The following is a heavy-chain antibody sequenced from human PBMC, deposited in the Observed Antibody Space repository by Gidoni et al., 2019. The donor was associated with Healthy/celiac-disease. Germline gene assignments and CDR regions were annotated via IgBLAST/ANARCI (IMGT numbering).Heavy chain of an antibody. D-gene: IGHD3-9*01. CDR3: ARIGGYYDILTGYYYYYGMDV. Sequence: QVTLRESGPALVKPTQTLTLTCTFSGFSLSTSGMCVSWIRQPPGKALEWLARIDWDDDKYYSTSLKTRLTISKDTSKNQVVLTMTNMDPVDTATYYCARIGGYYDILTGYYYYYGMDVWGQGTTVTVSS. J-gene: IGHJ6*02. CDR2: IDWDDDK. V-gene: IGHV2-70*15. CDR1: GFSLSTSGMC.